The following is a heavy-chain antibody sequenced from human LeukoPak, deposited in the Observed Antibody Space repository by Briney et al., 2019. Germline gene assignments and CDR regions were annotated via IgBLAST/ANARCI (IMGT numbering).Heavy chain of an antibody. D-gene: IGHD3-10*01. Sequence: GGSLSLSCAASGFTFSSYWMHWVRQAPGKGLVSVSRINCDGSSTSYADSVKGRFTISRDNAKNSLSLQMNSLRAEDTAVYYCARDLQGFGELLTFYYYTGMDVWGKRTTVTVSS. CDR2: INCDGSST. V-gene: IGHV3-74*01. J-gene: IGHJ6*04. CDR1: GFTFSSYW. CDR3: ARDLQGFGELLTFYYYTGMDV.